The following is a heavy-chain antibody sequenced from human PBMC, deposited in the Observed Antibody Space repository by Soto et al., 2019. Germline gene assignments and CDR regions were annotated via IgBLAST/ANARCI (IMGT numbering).Heavy chain of an antibody. CDR1: GGSISSSTYY. D-gene: IGHD3-16*01. V-gene: IGHV4-30-4*08. Sequence: SETLSLTCTVSGGSISSSTYYWGWIRQPPGKGLEWIGYIYYSGSTNYNPSLKSRVTISVDTSKNQFSLKLSSVTAADTAVYYCALGGTREMDYWGQGTLVTSPQ. J-gene: IGHJ4*02. CDR2: IYYSGST. CDR3: ALGGTREMDY.